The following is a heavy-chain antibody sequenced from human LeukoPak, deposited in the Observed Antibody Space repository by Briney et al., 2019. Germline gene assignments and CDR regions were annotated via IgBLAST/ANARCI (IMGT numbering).Heavy chain of an antibody. V-gene: IGHV3-7*01. J-gene: IGHJ6*04. Sequence: SGGSLGLSCAASGFTSSDHSISWVRQAPGKGLEWVANVRLDGSERNYVDSVKGRFTIYRDSVENTVYLQMNSLRAEDTAVYYCARGGIWGKGTTVTVSS. CDR3: ARGGI. CDR1: GFTSSDHS. D-gene: IGHD1-26*01. CDR2: VRLDGSER.